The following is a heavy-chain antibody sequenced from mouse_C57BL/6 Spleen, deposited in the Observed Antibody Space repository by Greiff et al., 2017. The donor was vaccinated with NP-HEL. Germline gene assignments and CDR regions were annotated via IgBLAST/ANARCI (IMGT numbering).Heavy chain of an antibody. CDR1: GYTFTSYG. CDR3: ARSVYGSPTYFDY. V-gene: IGHV1-81*01. D-gene: IGHD1-1*01. Sequence: QVQLQQSGAELARPGASVKLSCKASGYTFTSYGISWVKQRTGQGLEWIGEIYPRSGNTCYNEKFKGKATLTADKSSSPAYMELRSLTSEDSAVYFCARSVYGSPTYFDYWGQGTTLTVSS. CDR2: IYPRSGNT. J-gene: IGHJ2*01.